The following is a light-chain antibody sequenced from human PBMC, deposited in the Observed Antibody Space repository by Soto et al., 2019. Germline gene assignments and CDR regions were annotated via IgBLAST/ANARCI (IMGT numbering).Light chain of an antibody. CDR2: GAS. Sequence: EIVMTQSPATLSVSPGERATLSCRASQSVSIYLAWYQQKPGQAPRLLIFGASYRATGIPARFSGSGSGTEFNLTISSLQSEDFAVYFCQQYDDWLRLTFGGGTKVDTK. CDR3: QQYDDWLRLT. V-gene: IGKV3D-15*01. J-gene: IGKJ4*01. CDR1: QSVSIY.